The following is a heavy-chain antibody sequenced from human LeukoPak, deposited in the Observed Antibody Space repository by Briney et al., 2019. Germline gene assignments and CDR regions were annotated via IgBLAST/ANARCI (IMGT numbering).Heavy chain of an antibody. V-gene: IGHV3-48*03. D-gene: IGHD1-26*01. CDR2: SISGSTI. CDR3: ARYRFVVGATDSFDM. J-gene: IGHJ3*02. CDR1: GFTFSIYE. Sequence: GGSLRLSCAASGFTFSIYEMNWVRQAPGKGLEWVSSISGSTIYYADSVKGRFTISRDNAKNSLYLQMNSLRAEDTAVYYCARYRFVVGATDSFDMWGQGTTVTVSS.